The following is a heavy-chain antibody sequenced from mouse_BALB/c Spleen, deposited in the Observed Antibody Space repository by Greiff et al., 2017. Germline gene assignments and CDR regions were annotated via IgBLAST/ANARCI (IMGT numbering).Heavy chain of an antibody. V-gene: IGHV10-1*02. CDR3: VRQIYYDYDGYAMDY. D-gene: IGHD2-4*01. CDR1: GFTFNTYA. CDR2: IRSKSNNYAT. J-gene: IGHJ4*01. Sequence: DVQLVESGGGLVQPKGSLKLSCAASGFTFNTYAMNWVRQAPGKGLEWVARIRSKSNNYATYYADSVKDRFTISRDDSQSMLYLQMNNLKTEDTAMYYCVRQIYYDYDGYAMDYWGQGTSVTVSS.